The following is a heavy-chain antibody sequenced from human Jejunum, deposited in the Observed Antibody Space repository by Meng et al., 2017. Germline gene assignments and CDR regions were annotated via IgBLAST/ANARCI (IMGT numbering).Heavy chain of an antibody. CDR3: TNDRLSH. D-gene: IGHD1-1*01. CDR2: IHTKARNYAT. J-gene: IGHJ1*01. Sequence: ELQLVGAVCGFGQPGDSLKLSCAASGFTFSGSALHWVRQASGKGLEWVGRIHTKARNYATAYASSLKGRFTISRDDSKNTAYLQMNSLKTEDTAVYYCTNDRLSHWGQGTLVTVSS. CDR1: GFTFSGSA. V-gene: IGHV3-73*02.